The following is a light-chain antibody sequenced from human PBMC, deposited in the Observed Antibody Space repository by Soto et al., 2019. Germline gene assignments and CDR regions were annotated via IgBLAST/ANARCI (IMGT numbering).Light chain of an antibody. CDR3: QQYGTPRSVT. Sequence: EVVMTQSPDTKAVSPGKRSTLCCXXSQYVSTNLAWYQQRPGQAPRLLIYGASTRATGIPARFSGSGSGRDFKLTISSLQSEDFAVYYCQQYGTPRSVTFGQGTRLEIK. CDR1: QYVSTN. V-gene: IGKV3-15*01. J-gene: IGKJ5*01. CDR2: GAS.